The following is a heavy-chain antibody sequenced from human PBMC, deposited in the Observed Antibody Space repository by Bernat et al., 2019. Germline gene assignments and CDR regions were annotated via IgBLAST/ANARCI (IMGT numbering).Heavy chain of an antibody. Sequence: QVQLVQSGAEVKKPGASVKVSCKASGYTFTSYGISWVRQAPGQGLEWMGWISAYNGNTNYAQKLQGRVTMTTDTSTSKAYMELRSLRSDDTAVDYCARAGDDILTGNWFDPWGQGTLVTVSS. D-gene: IGHD3-9*01. CDR3: ARAGDDILTGNWFDP. V-gene: IGHV1-18*01. CDR1: GYTFTSYG. CDR2: ISAYNGNT. J-gene: IGHJ5*02.